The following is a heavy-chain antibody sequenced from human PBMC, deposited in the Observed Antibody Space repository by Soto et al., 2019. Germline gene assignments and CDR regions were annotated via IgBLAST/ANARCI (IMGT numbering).Heavy chain of an antibody. V-gene: IGHV3-23*01. J-gene: IGHJ4*02. D-gene: IGHD2-2*01. Sequence: EVQLLESGGGLVQPGGSPRLSCAASGFTFSSYAMSWVRQAPGKGLEWVSAISGSGGSTYYADSVKGRFTISRDNSKNTLYLQMNSLRAEDTAVYYCAKSKTYCSTTSCYGDFDYWGQGTLVTVSS. CDR1: GFTFSSYA. CDR3: AKSKTYCSTTSCYGDFDY. CDR2: ISGSGGST.